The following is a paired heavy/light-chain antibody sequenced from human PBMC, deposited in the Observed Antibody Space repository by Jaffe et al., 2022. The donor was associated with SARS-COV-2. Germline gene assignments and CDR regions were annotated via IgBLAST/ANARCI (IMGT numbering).Heavy chain of an antibody. Sequence: QLQVRESGPGLVKPSETLSLTCTVSGGSISSTNHYWIWIRQPPGKGLEWIGNIYYSGDTNYNPSLKSRVTMSVDTSTNQFSLKLSSVTAADTAVYYCVRGKGYSSGWYSFYGMDVWGQGTTVTVSS. D-gene: IGHD6-25*01. V-gene: IGHV4-39*01. CDR1: GGSISSTNHY. CDR3: VRGKGYSSGWYSFYGMDV. J-gene: IGHJ6*02. CDR2: IYYSGDT.
Light chain of an antibody. CDR3: MQALQRLVT. Sequence: EIVMTQSPLSLPVTPGEPASISCRSSQSLLHSNGYNYLDWYLQKPGQSPQLLIYLGSNRASGVPDRFSGSGSGTDFTLKISRVEAEDVGVYYCMQALQRLVTFGPGTKVDIQ. CDR1: QSLLHSNGYNY. CDR2: LGS. V-gene: IGKV2-28*01. J-gene: IGKJ3*01.